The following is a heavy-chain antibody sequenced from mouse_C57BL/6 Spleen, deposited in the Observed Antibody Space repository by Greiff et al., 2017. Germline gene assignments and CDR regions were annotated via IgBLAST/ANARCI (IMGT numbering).Heavy chain of an antibody. D-gene: IGHD2-4*01. Sequence: QVQLQQPGAELVKPGASVKMSCKASGYTFTSYWITWVKQRPGQGLEWIGDIYPGSGSTNYNEKFKSKAPLTVDTSSSTAYMQLSSLTSEDSEVYYCAIEIYYDVYPSFAYWGQGTLGTVSA. J-gene: IGHJ3*01. CDR2: IYPGSGST. V-gene: IGHV1-55*01. CDR1: GYTFTSYW. CDR3: AIEIYYDVYPSFAY.